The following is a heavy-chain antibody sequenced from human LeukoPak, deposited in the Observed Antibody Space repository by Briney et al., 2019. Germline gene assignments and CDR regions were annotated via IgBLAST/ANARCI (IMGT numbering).Heavy chain of an antibody. V-gene: IGHV3-73*01. J-gene: IGHJ3*02. Sequence: GXXLRLSCAASGFTFSGSAMHWVRQASGKGVEWVGRIRSKANSYATAYAASVKGRFTISRDDSKNTAYLQMNSLKTEDTAVYYCTSSLAYCGGDCPLDAFDIWGQGTMVTVSS. CDR1: GFTFSGSA. D-gene: IGHD2-21*02. CDR2: IRSKANSYAT. CDR3: TSSLAYCGGDCPLDAFDI.